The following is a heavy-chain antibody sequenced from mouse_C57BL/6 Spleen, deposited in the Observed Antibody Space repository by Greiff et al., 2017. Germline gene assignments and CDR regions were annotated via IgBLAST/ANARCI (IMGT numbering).Heavy chain of an antibody. V-gene: IGHV5-17*01. Sequence: DVKLVESGGGLVKPGGSLKLSCAASGFTFSDYGMHWVRQAPEKGLEWVAYISGGSSTIYYADTVKGRFTISRDNAKNTLFLQMTSLKSEDTAMYYCARANWDYFDYWGQGTTLTVSA. J-gene: IGHJ2*01. D-gene: IGHD4-1*01. CDR3: ARANWDYFDY. CDR2: ISGGSSTI. CDR1: GFTFSDYG.